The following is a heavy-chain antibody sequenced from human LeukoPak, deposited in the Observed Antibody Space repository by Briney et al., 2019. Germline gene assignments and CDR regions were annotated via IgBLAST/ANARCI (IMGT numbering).Heavy chain of an antibody. CDR2: IYYSGST. D-gene: IGHD5-18*01. Sequence: SQTLSLTCTVSGGSISSGDYYWSWIRQPPGKGLEWIGYIYYSGSTYYNPSLKSRVTISVDASKNQFSLKLSSVTAADTAVYYCARGRGYSYGSGPLLGYWGQGTLVTVSS. V-gene: IGHV4-30-4*08. CDR3: ARGRGYSYGSGPLLGY. CDR1: GGSISSGDYY. J-gene: IGHJ4*02.